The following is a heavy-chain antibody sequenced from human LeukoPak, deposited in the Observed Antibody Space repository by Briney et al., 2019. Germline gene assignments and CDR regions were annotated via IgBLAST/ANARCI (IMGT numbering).Heavy chain of an antibody. CDR2: ISAYNGNT. CDR3: ARVGGPYNDGYYYGMDV. Sequence: ASVKVSCKTSGYNFIRYGITWVRQAPGQGLEWMGWISAYNGNTNYAQKLQGRVTMNTDTSTSTAYMELRSLRSDDAAMYYCARVGGPYNDGYYYGMDVWGQGTTVTVSS. V-gene: IGHV1-18*01. D-gene: IGHD3-16*01. CDR1: GYNFIRYG. J-gene: IGHJ6*02.